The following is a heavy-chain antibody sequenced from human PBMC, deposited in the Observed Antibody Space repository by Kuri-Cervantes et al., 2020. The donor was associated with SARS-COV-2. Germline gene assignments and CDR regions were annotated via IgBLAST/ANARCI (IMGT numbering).Heavy chain of an antibody. Sequence: SETLSLTCTVSGGSISSGGYSWSWIRQPPGKGLEWIGYIYHSGSTYYNPSLKSRVTISVDRSKNQFSLKLSSVTAADTAVYYCARETSTYSSSIDYWGQGTLVTVSS. V-gene: IGHV4-30-2*01. CDR2: IYHSGST. CDR1: GGSISSGGYS. CDR3: ARETSTYSSSIDY. D-gene: IGHD6-6*01. J-gene: IGHJ4*02.